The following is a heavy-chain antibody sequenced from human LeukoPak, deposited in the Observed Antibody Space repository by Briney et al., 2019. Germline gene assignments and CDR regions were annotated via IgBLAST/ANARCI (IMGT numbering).Heavy chain of an antibody. CDR1: GGSISSSGYY. J-gene: IGHJ2*01. CDR3: ARVRWFGEWNWYFDL. CDR2: NYYSGST. V-gene: IGHV4-39*01. Sequence: PAETLSLTCTVSGGSISSSGYYWGWIRQPPGKGLELIGNNYYSGSTYYNPSLKSRLTISIYTSKNQHSLKLTSVTAADTAVYYCARVRWFGEWNWYFDLWGRGTLVTVSS. D-gene: IGHD3-10*01.